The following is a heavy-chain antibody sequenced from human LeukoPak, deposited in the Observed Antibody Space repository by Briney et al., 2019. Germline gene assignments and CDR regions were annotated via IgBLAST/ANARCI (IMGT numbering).Heavy chain of an antibody. CDR3: ARDLGPRVFDY. CDR2: IYYSGST. Sequence: SETLSLTCTVSGGSISSYYWSWIRQPPGKGLEWIGYIYYSGSTNYNPSLKSRVTISVDTSKNQFSLKLSSVTAADTAVYYCARDLGPRVFDYWGQGTLATVSS. V-gene: IGHV4-59*01. D-gene: IGHD6-13*01. CDR1: GGSISSYY. J-gene: IGHJ4*02.